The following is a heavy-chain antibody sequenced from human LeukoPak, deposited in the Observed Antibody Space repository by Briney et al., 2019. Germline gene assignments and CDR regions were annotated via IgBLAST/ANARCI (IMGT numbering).Heavy chain of an antibody. CDR2: ITNGAAGT. J-gene: IGHJ4*02. V-gene: IGHV3-23*01. D-gene: IGHD6-19*01. Sequence: GGSLRLSCAASGFTFSNYAMTWVRQAPGQGLEWVSTITNGAAGTFYADSVKGRFTISGDNSKNTVYLQMNSLRSEDTAVYYCATAPSGWYPWYFDYWGQGTLVTVSS. CDR1: GFTFSNYA. CDR3: ATAPSGWYPWYFDY.